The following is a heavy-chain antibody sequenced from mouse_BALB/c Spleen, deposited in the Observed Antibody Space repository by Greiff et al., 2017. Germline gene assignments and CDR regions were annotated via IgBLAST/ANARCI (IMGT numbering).Heavy chain of an antibody. Sequence: EVHLVESGGGLVQPGGSLKLSCAASGFTFSSYTMSWVRQTPEKRLEWVAYISNGGGSTYYPDTVKGRFTISRDNAKNTLYLQMSSLKSEDTAMYYCARHHGNYVFYAMDYWGQGTSVTVSS. CDR3: ARHHGNYVFYAMDY. CDR2: ISNGGGST. D-gene: IGHD2-1*01. CDR1: GFTFSSYT. V-gene: IGHV5-12-2*01. J-gene: IGHJ4*01.